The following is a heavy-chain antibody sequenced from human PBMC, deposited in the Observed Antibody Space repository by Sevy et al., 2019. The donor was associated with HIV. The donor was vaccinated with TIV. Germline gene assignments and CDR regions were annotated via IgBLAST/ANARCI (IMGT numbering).Heavy chain of an antibody. Sequence: GGSLRLSCAASGFTFSSYGMHWVRQAPGKGLEWVAFIRYDGSNKYYADSVKGRFIISRDNSKNTLYLQMNSLRAEDTAVYYCAKDSSYYYYDSSGGDYWGQGTLVTVSS. CDR1: GFTFSSYG. CDR2: IRYDGSNK. D-gene: IGHD3-22*01. J-gene: IGHJ4*02. V-gene: IGHV3-30*02. CDR3: AKDSSYYYYDSSGGDY.